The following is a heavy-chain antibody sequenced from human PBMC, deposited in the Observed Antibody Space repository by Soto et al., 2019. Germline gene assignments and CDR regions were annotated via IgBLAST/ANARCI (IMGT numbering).Heavy chain of an antibody. CDR3: AMFYYDCSGYLPSPYYYYYGMDV. J-gene: IGHJ6*02. V-gene: IGHV3-7*02. D-gene: IGHD3-22*01. CDR1: GFTFSSYW. Sequence: PGGSLRLSCAASGFTFSSYWMSWVRQAPGKGLEWVANIKQDGSEKYYVDSVKGRFTISRDNAKNSLYLQMNSLRAEDTAVYYCAMFYYDCSGYLPSPYYYYYGMDVWGQGTTVTVSS. CDR2: IKQDGSEK.